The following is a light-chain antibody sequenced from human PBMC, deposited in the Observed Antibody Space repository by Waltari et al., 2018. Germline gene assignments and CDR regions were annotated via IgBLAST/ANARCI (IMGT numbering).Light chain of an antibody. J-gene: IGLJ3*02. CDR2: TDS. CDR1: RSNIGSNT. Sequence: QSVLTQPPSASGSPGQRVTISCSGSRSNIGSNTVTWYLQIPGTAPKLLIYTDSQRPSGVPDRFSGSKSGTSGYLAISGLQSEDEADYYCAAWDDGLNGWVFGGRTKLTVL. CDR3: AAWDDGLNGWV. V-gene: IGLV1-44*01.